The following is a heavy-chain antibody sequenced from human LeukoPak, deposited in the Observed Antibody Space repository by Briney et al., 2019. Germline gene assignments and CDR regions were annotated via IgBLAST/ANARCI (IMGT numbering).Heavy chain of an antibody. J-gene: IGHJ4*02. D-gene: IGHD3-16*01. V-gene: IGHV1-24*01. CDR1: GYTLTELS. CDR3: ARAGGIRGPFDY. Sequence: ASVKVSCKVSGYTLTELSMHWVRQAPGKGLEWMGGFDPEDGETIYAQKFQGRVTMTEDTSTDTAYMELSSLRSEDTAVYYCARAGGIRGPFDYWGQGTLVTVSS. CDR2: FDPEDGET.